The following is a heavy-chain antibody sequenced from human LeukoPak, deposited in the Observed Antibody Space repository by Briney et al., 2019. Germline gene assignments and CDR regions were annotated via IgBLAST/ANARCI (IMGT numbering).Heavy chain of an antibody. CDR1: GFTFSSYW. CDR2: INQDGSEK. V-gene: IGHV3-7*01. Sequence: GGSLRLSCAASGFTFSSYWMSWVRQAPGKGLEWVANINQDGSEKYYADSVKGRFTIARDNAKNSLYLQMKSLRAEDTAVYYCARGIVVVPAAIFGTYYYYYYMDVWGKGTTVTVSS. D-gene: IGHD2-2*01. J-gene: IGHJ6*03. CDR3: ARGIVVVPAAIFGTYYYYYYMDV.